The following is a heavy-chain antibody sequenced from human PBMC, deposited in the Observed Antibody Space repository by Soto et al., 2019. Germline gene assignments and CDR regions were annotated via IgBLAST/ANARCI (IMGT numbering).Heavy chain of an antibody. Sequence: ASVKVFCKVSGYTLTEISMHWVRQAPGKGLEWMGGFDPEDGETIYAQKFQGRVTMTEDTSTDTAYMELSSLRSEDTAVYYCATGSMITFGGVIVPYYYYGMDVWGQGTTVTVSS. CDR3: ATGSMITFGGVIVPYYYYGMDV. CDR2: FDPEDGET. J-gene: IGHJ6*02. CDR1: GYTLTEIS. D-gene: IGHD3-16*02. V-gene: IGHV1-24*01.